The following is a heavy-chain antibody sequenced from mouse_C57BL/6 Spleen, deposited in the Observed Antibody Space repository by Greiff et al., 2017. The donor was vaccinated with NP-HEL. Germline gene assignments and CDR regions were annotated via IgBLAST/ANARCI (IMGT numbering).Heavy chain of an antibody. CDR2: IYPGDGDT. V-gene: IGHV1-80*01. CDR1: GYAFSSYW. D-gene: IGHD2-2*01. CDR3: ARGGYPFWYFDV. J-gene: IGHJ1*03. Sequence: VKLQESGAELVKPGASVKISCKASGYAFSSYWMNWVKQRPGKGLEWIGQIYPGDGDTNYNGKFKGKATLTADKSSSTAYMQLSSLTSEDSAVYFCARGGYPFWYFDVWGTGTTVTVSS.